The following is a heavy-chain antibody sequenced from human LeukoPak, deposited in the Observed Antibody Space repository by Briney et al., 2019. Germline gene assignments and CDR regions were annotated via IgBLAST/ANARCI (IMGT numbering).Heavy chain of an antibody. CDR2: ISSSSSYI. CDR1: GFTFSSYS. CDR3: ARWREGEWYFDL. Sequence: GGSLRLSCAASGFTFSSYSMNWVRQAPGKGLEWVSSISSSSSYIYYADSVKGRFTISRDNAKNSLYLQMNSLRAEDTAVYYCARWREGEWYFDLWGRGTLVTVSS. D-gene: IGHD1-26*01. J-gene: IGHJ2*01. V-gene: IGHV3-21*01.